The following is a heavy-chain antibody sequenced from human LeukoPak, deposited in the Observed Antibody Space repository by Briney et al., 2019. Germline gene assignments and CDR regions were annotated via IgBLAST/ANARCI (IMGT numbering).Heavy chain of an antibody. D-gene: IGHD1-26*01. CDR2: IRYDGSNK. Sequence: GGSLRLSCAASGFTFSSYGMHWVRQAPGKGLEWVAFIRYDGSNKYYADSVKGRFTISRDNAKNSLYLQMNSLRAEDTALYYCAREKVGATRYLGYYMDVWGKGTTVTVSS. CDR1: GFTFSSYG. J-gene: IGHJ6*03. CDR3: AREKVGATRYLGYYMDV. V-gene: IGHV3-30*02.